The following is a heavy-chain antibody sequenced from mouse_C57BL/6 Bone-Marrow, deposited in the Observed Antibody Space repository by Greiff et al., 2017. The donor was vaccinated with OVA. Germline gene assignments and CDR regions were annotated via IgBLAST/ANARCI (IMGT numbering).Heavy chain of an antibody. V-gene: IGHV1-18*01. J-gene: IGHJ3*01. CDR2: INPNNGGT. CDR1: GYTFTDYN. Sequence: EVQLQQSGPELVKPGASVKIPCKASGYTFTDYNMDWVKQSHGKSLEWLGDINPNNGGTIYNQKFKGKATLTVDKSSSTAYMEVRSLTSEDTAVYYCARMGTGPWFAYWGQGTLVTVSA. CDR3: ARMGTGPWFAY. D-gene: IGHD4-1*01.